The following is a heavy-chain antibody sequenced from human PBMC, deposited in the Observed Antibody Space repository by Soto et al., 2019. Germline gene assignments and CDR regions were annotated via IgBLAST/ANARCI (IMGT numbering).Heavy chain of an antibody. CDR1: GFSFSNYA. D-gene: IGHD6-6*01. Sequence: EVQLLESGGGLVQPGGSLRLSCAASGFSFSNYAMSWVRQAPGKGLEWVSIISRSGSRTYYTDSLKGRFTISRDNSKNTLFLQMNSLRAEDTAVYSCAKENGFQLVTLGAAGFDSWGPGSLVSVSS. V-gene: IGHV3-23*01. CDR2: ISRSGSRT. CDR3: AKENGFQLVTLGAAGFDS. J-gene: IGHJ4*02.